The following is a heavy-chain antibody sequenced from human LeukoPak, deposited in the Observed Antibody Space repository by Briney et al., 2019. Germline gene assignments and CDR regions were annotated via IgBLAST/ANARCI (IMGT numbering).Heavy chain of an antibody. CDR3: ARGPSYYDFWSGYDLYYFDY. Sequence: ASVKVSCKVSGYTFTSYYMHWVRQAPGQGLEWMGIINPSGGSTTYAQKFQGRVTMTRDTSTSTVYMELSSLRSEDTAVYYCARGPSYYDFWSGYDLYYFDYWGQGTLVTVSS. CDR1: GYTFTSYY. J-gene: IGHJ4*02. V-gene: IGHV1-46*01. D-gene: IGHD3-3*01. CDR2: INPSGGST.